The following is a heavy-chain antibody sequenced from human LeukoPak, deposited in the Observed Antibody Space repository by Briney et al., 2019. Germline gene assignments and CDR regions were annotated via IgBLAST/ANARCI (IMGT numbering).Heavy chain of an antibody. V-gene: IGHV3-23*01. J-gene: IGHJ6*03. CDR2: ISGSGGST. Sequence: GGSLRLSCAASGFTFSSYAMSWVRQAPGKGLEWVSAISGSGGSTYYADSVKGRFTISRDNSKNTLYLQMNSLRAEDTAVYYCAKIKGFWSGYSSYYYMDVWGKGTTVTVSS. D-gene: IGHD3-3*01. CDR3: AKIKGFWSGYSSYYYMDV. CDR1: GFTFSSYA.